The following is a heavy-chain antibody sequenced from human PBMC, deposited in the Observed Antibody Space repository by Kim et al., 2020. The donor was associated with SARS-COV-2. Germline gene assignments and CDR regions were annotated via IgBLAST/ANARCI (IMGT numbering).Heavy chain of an antibody. CDR1: GGSISSGGYY. D-gene: IGHD3-22*01. CDR2: IYYSGST. Sequence: SETLSLTCTVSGGSISSGGYYWSWIRQHPGKGLEWIGYIYYSGSTYYNPSLKSRVTISVDTSKNQFSLKLSSVTAADTAVYYCARRVESSNYASSGPFDYWGQGTLVTVSS. V-gene: IGHV4-31*03. J-gene: IGHJ4*02. CDR3: ARRVESSNYASSGPFDY.